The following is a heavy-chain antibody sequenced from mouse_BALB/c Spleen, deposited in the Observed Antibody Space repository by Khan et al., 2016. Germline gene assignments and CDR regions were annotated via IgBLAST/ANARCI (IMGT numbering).Heavy chain of an antibody. CDR1: GFSLTSYG. CDR2: IWSGGST. CDR3: ASPTVVGAHAY. V-gene: IGHV2-2*02. Sequence: VQLQESGPGLVQPSQSLSITCTVSGFSLTSYGVHWARQSPGKGRAWQVVIWSGGSTDYNAAFISRLSISKDNSKSQVFFKMNSLQANYPSILYCASPTVVGAHAYWSPGTPVTVS. D-gene: IGHD1-1*01. J-gene: IGHJ4*01.